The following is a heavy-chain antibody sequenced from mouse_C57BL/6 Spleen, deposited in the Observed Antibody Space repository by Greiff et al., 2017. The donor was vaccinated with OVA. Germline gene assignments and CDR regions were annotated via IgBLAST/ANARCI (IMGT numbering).Heavy chain of an antibody. Sequence: EVKLMESGGGLVKPGGSLKLSCAASGFTFSDYGMHWVRQAPEKGLEWVAYISSGSSTIYYADTVKGRFTISRDNAKNTLFLQMTSLRSEDTAMYYCARAYDGYYPWFAYWGQGTLVTVSA. CDR2: ISSGSSTI. V-gene: IGHV5-17*01. CDR3: ARAYDGYYPWFAY. J-gene: IGHJ3*01. D-gene: IGHD2-3*01. CDR1: GFTFSDYG.